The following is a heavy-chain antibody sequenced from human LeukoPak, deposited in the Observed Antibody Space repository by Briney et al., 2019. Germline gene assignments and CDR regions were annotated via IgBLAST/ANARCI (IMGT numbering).Heavy chain of an antibody. V-gene: IGHV4-59*01. Sequence: SETLSLTCAVSDGSISTFYWSWIRQPPGQGLEWIGYIYYSGSTNYNPSLKSRVTISVDTSKNQFSLKLSSVTAADTAVYYCARGLGGSYNYYFDYWGQGTLVTVSS. D-gene: IGHD1-26*01. CDR2: IYYSGST. CDR3: ARGLGGSYNYYFDY. J-gene: IGHJ4*02. CDR1: DGSISTFY.